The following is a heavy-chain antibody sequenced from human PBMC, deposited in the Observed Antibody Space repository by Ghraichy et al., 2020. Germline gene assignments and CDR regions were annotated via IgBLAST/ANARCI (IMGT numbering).Heavy chain of an antibody. D-gene: IGHD6-19*01. Sequence: GGSLRLSCAASGFSFSSYAMTWVRQAPGKGLEWVSGISGSDGDTYDADSVKGRFTVSRDNSKNTLYLQMNTLRAEDTAVYYCARGRSWAVADTFDYWGQGTLVTVSS. J-gene: IGHJ4*02. CDR3: ARGRSWAVADTFDY. CDR2: ISGSDGDT. CDR1: GFSFSSYA. V-gene: IGHV3-23*01.